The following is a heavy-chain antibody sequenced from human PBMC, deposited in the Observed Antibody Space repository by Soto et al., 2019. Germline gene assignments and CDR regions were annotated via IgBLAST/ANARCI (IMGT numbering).Heavy chain of an antibody. CDR2: IVVGSGHT. CDR1: GFTFSSSI. Sequence: QMQLVQSGPEVKKPGTSVKVSCKASGFTFSSSIVQWVRQARGQRLEWIGCIVVGSGHTNYEQQFQERVTITSDMSTSTADVELSSLSSEDTSVYYCAAPDYGDYWYVDHWGRGALVTVSS. D-gene: IGHD4-17*01. CDR3: AAPDYGDYWYVDH. J-gene: IGHJ2*01. V-gene: IGHV1-58*01.